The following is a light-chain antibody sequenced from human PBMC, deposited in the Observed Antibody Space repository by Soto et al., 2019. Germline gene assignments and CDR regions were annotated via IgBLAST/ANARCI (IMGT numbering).Light chain of an antibody. V-gene: IGKV1-5*03. J-gene: IGKJ2*01. CDR3: QQYNNWYS. CDR2: KAS. Sequence: DVQMTQSPSTLSASVGDTVTITCRASPSINTWLAWYQQKPGKAPRLLIYKASTLESGVPARFSGSGSGTEFNLTSSSLQSDDFATYYCQQYNNWYSFGQGTKLEIK. CDR1: PSINTW.